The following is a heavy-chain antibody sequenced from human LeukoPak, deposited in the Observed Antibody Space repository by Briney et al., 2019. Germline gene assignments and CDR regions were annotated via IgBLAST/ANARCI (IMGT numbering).Heavy chain of an antibody. CDR2: INYRGGSA. J-gene: IGHJ4*02. CDR1: GFTFSTHS. V-gene: IGHV3-23*01. Sequence: GGSLRLSCAASGFTFSTHSMTWVRQAPGKGLEWVSSINYRGGSAYYADSVRGRLIFSRDKSKNTLYLQMSSLRAEDTAVYYCAKVPQPDYYFDYWGQGSLVTVSS. CDR3: AKVPQPDYYFDY.